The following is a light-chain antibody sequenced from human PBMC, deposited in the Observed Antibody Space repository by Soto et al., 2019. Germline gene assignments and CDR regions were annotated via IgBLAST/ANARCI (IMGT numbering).Light chain of an antibody. J-gene: IGLJ1*01. CDR2: EVS. CDR3: SSYEGSSTFPYV. Sequence: QSVLTQPASVSGSPGQSITFSCTGTSSDVGSYNLVSWYQYHPGKAPKLMIYEVSKRPSGGSNRFSGSNSANTASMTICGLQAEEGFDYYSSSYEGSSTFPYVFGTGTKVTVL. V-gene: IGLV2-23*02. CDR1: SSDVGSYNL.